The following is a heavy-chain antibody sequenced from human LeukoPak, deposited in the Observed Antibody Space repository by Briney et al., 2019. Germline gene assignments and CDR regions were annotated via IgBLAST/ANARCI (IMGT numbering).Heavy chain of an antibody. J-gene: IGHJ3*02. Sequence: WGSLSLSCAPSGFTFRSYWMHWVRQAPGKGLVWVSRINSDGSSTGYADSVKGRFTISRDNAKNTLYLQMNSLRAEDTAVYHCARDRGGSAFDILGEGTILTVSS. V-gene: IGHV3-74*01. CDR1: GFTFRSYW. CDR2: INSDGSST. D-gene: IGHD3-10*01. CDR3: ARDRGGSAFDI.